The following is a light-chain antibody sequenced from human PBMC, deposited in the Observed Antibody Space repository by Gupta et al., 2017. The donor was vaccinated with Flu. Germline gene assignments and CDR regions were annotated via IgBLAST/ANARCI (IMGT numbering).Light chain of an antibody. J-gene: IGLJ2*01. Sequence: SALTQPASVSGSPEQSMTISCTGTSSDVGDYKNVSWYQQHPGKAPKLMIYDVSYRPSGVPNRFSGSKSGNTASLTISGLQAEDEADYYCSSYTSTNTLQVIFGGGTRLTVL. CDR1: SSDVGDYKN. CDR3: SSYTSTNTLQVI. V-gene: IGLV2-14*03. CDR2: DVS.